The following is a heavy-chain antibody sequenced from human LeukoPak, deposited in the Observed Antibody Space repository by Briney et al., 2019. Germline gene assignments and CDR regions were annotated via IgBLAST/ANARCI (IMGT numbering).Heavy chain of an antibody. CDR3: ARERVRQQLVYYYYYGMDV. D-gene: IGHD6-13*01. V-gene: IGHV1-2*02. CDR2: INPNSGGT. Sequence: GASVKVSCKASGYTFTGYYMHWVRQAPGQGLEWMGWINPNSGGTNYAQKFQGRVTTTRDTSISTAYMELSRLRSDDTAVYYCARERVRQQLVYYYYYGMDVWGQGTTVTVSS. J-gene: IGHJ6*02. CDR1: GYTFTGYY.